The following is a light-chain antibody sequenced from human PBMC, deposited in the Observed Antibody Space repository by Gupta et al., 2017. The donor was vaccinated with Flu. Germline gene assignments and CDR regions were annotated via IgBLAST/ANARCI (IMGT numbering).Light chain of an antibody. V-gene: IGLV1-44*01. CDR3: TAWDDSLNGQV. Sequence: SVLTHPPSPSGTTGQRITISCSGSSSNIGSNPVNWYQHHPGTAPKLIIENDNQRPSGVPDRFSGSKSGTSASRDIRGLQSEDEADYDCTAWDDSLNGQVFGGGTTLTVL. CDR2: NDN. J-gene: IGLJ2*01. CDR1: SSNIGSNP.